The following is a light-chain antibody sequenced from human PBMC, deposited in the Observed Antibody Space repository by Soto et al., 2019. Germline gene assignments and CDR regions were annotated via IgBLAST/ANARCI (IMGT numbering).Light chain of an antibody. Sequence: EIVLTQSPGTLSLSPGERATLSCRASQSVSSSYLAWYQQKPGQAPRLLIYGASSRATGIPDRFSGSGSGIDFTLTISRLEPEDFALYYCHQYGISPLTFGPGTKVDIK. CDR3: HQYGISPLT. V-gene: IGKV3-20*01. CDR2: GAS. CDR1: QSVSSSY. J-gene: IGKJ3*01.